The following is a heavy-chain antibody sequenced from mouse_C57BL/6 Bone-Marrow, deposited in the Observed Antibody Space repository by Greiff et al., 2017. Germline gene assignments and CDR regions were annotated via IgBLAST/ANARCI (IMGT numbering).Heavy chain of an antibody. Sequence: EVQLVESGGGLVKPGGSLKLSCAASGFTFSSYAMSWVRQTPEKRLEWVATLSAGGSYTYYPNNVKGRFTISSDNAKNNLYLQKSQLKSEDTAMYYCARDGRLPAWFAYWGQGTLVTVSA. CDR1: GFTFSSYA. CDR2: LSAGGSYT. CDR3: ARDGRLPAWFAY. J-gene: IGHJ3*01. D-gene: IGHD2-4*01. V-gene: IGHV5-4*01.